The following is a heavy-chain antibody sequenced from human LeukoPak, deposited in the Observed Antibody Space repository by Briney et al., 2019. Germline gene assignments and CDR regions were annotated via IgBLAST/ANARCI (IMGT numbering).Heavy chain of an antibody. J-gene: IGHJ5*02. CDR2: ISSSGSTI. Sequence: GGSLRLSCAASGFTFSDYYMSWIRQAPGKGLEWVSYISSSGSTIYYADSVKGRFTISRDNAKNSLYLQMNSLRAEDTAVYYCARMCYYDPAWFDPWGQGTLVTVSS. D-gene: IGHD3-22*01. CDR3: ARMCYYDPAWFDP. CDR1: GFTFSDYY. V-gene: IGHV3-11*04.